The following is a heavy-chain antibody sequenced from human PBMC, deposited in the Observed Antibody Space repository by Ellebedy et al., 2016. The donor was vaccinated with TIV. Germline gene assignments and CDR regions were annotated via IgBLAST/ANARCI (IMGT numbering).Heavy chain of an antibody. V-gene: IGHV1-46*01. CDR2: INPSGGST. J-gene: IGHJ3*02. Sequence: ASVKVSXKASGYTFTSYYMHWVRQAPGQGLEWMGIINPSGGSTSYAQKFQGRVTMTRDTSTSTVYMELSSLRSEDTAVYYCASSAGQQLVPEDDAFDIWGQGTMVTVSS. CDR1: GYTFTSYY. CDR3: ASSAGQQLVPEDDAFDI. D-gene: IGHD6-13*01.